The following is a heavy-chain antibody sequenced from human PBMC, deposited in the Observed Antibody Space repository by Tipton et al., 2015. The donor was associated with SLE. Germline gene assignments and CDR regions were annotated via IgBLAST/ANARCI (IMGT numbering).Heavy chain of an antibody. J-gene: IGHJ6*03. CDR3: AREGPSWYYYYYMDV. V-gene: IGHV3-11*01. CDR1: GFTFTDSY. D-gene: IGHD2-15*01. Sequence: GSLRLSCAASGFTFTDSYMTWIRQAPGKGLEWVSYINTISTSKYYADSVKGRFTISRDNAKNSLYLQMNSLRAEDTAVYYCAREGPSWYYYYYMDVWGKGTTVTVSS. CDR2: INTISTSK.